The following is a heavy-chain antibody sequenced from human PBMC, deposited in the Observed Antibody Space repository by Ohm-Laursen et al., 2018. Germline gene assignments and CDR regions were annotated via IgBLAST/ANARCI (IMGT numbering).Heavy chain of an antibody. CDR2: ISVYNGNT. D-gene: IGHD7-27*01. Sequence: GASEKASRKASGYTFTSFGISWVRQAPGQGLEWMGWISVYNGNTNYPQKFQGRVTITADKSTNTSYMELSRLTFEDTAVYYCATDLPLAGAEGDYWGQGTLVSVSS. CDR3: ATDLPLAGAEGDY. CDR1: GYTFTSFG. J-gene: IGHJ4*02. V-gene: IGHV1-18*01.